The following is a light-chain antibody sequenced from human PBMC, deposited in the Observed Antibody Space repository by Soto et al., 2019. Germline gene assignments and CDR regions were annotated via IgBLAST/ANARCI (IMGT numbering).Light chain of an antibody. V-gene: IGKV3-20*01. Sequence: EIVLTQSPGTLSLSPGERATLSCRASQSVRSGYLAWYQQKPGQAPRLLMYGASARATGIPARFSGSGSGTEFTLTISNLQSEDFAVYFCQQYHNWPPITFGQGTRLEIK. CDR2: GAS. CDR1: QSVRSGY. J-gene: IGKJ5*01. CDR3: QQYHNWPPIT.